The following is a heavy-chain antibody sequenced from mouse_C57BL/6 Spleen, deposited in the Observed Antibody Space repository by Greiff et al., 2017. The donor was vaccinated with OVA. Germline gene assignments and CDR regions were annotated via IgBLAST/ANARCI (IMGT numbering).Heavy chain of an antibody. V-gene: IGHV5-6*01. CDR3: ARQNSAWLAY. CDR1: GFTFSSYG. J-gene: IGHJ3*01. Sequence: EVKLMESGGDLVKPGGSLKLSCAASGFTFSSYGMSWVRQTPDKRLEWVATISSGGSYTYYPDSVKGRFTISRDNAKNTPYLQLSSLKSEDTAMYYCARQNSAWLAYWGQGTLVTVSA. CDR2: ISSGGSYT.